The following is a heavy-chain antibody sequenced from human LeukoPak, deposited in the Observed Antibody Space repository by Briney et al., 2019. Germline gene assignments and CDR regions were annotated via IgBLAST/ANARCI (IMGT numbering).Heavy chain of an antibody. CDR1: GGSFSGYY. Sequence: SETLSLTCAVYGGSFSGYYWSWIRQHPGKGLEWIGYIYYSGSTYYNPSLKSRVTISVDTSKNQFSLKLSSVTAADTAVYYCARGELDVGDYYYFDYWGQGTLVTVSS. V-gene: IGHV4-31*11. J-gene: IGHJ4*02. CDR3: ARGELDVGDYYYFDY. D-gene: IGHD4-17*01. CDR2: IYYSGST.